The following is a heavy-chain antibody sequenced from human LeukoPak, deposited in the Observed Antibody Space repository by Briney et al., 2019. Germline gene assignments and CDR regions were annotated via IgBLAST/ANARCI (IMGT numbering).Heavy chain of an antibody. CDR1: GGTFSSYA. J-gene: IGHJ6*03. CDR2: IIPIFGTA. Sequence: SVKVSCEASGGTFSSYAISWVRQAPGQGLEWMGGIIPIFGTANYAQKFQGRVTITTDESTSTAYMELSSLRSEDTAVYYCARSGGPGCSSTSCYPSMYYYYYMDVWGKGTTVTVSS. V-gene: IGHV1-69*05. CDR3: ARSGGPGCSSTSCYPSMYYYYYMDV. D-gene: IGHD2-2*01.